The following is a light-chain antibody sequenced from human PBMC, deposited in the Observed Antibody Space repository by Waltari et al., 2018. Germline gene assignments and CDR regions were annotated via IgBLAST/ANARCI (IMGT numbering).Light chain of an antibody. J-gene: IGLJ1*01. CDR3: ASWDESHYV. Sequence: QSVLTQPPSASETPGQRVTISCSGSHANLGRHNRYWYQQLPGPAPKLLIYRNNLRPSGVPDRFSASKYGTLASLVISGLRSEDEGVYYCASWDESHYVFGGGTTVTVL. V-gene: IGLV1-47*01. CDR2: RNN. CDR1: HANLGRHN.